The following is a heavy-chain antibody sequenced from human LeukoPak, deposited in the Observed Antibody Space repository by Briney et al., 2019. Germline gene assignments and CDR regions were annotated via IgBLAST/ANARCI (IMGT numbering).Heavy chain of an antibody. Sequence: KPGESLKISCKASGYTFTNYWIGWVRQMPGKGLEWMGIIYPGDSDIRYSPSFQGQVTISADKSISTAYLQWSSLKTSDTAMYYCATLPSGYYYDYFDYWGKGTLVTVSS. D-gene: IGHD3-22*01. V-gene: IGHV5-51*03. CDR1: GYTFTNYW. CDR2: IYPGDSDI. J-gene: IGHJ4*02. CDR3: ATLPSGYYYDYFDY.